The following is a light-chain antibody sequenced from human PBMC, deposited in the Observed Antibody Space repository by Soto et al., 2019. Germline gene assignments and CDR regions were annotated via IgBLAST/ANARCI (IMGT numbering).Light chain of an antibody. V-gene: IGKV1-5*01. J-gene: IGKJ2*01. CDR2: DAS. CDR3: QQYNSYLYN. Sequence: DIQMTQSPSTLSASVGDRVTITCRASQRISSWLAWYQQKPGKAPKLLIYDASSLEIGVQSRFSGSGSGTEFTLTISSLQPDDFATYYCQQYNSYLYNFGQGTNLEIK. CDR1: QRISSW.